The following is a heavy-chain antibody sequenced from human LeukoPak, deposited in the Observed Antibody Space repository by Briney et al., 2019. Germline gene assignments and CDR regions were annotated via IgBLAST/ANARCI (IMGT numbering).Heavy chain of an antibody. V-gene: IGHV3-23*01. D-gene: IGHD2-2*01. Sequence: GGSLRLSCAASGFTFSSYGMSWVRQAPGKGLEWVSAISGSGGSTYYADSVKGRFTISRDNSKNTLYLQMNSLRAEDTAVYYCAKGSKHQYQLFSPGLGYFDLWGRGTLVTVSS. CDR1: GFTFSSYG. CDR2: ISGSGGST. J-gene: IGHJ2*01. CDR3: AKGSKHQYQLFSPGLGYFDL.